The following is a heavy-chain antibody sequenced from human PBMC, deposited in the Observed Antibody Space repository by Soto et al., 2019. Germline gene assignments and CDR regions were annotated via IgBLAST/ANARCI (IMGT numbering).Heavy chain of an antibody. CDR1: GGTFSSYA. CDR3: ARIAYTTMIVGRNDAFDI. J-gene: IGHJ3*02. D-gene: IGHD3-22*01. V-gene: IGHV1-69*13. CDR2: IIPIFGTA. Sequence: GASVKVSCKASGGTFSSYAISWVRQAPGQGLEWMGGIIPIFGTANYAQKFQGRVTITADESTSTAYMELSSLRSEDTAVYYCARIAYTTMIVGRNDAFDIWGQWTMVTGSS.